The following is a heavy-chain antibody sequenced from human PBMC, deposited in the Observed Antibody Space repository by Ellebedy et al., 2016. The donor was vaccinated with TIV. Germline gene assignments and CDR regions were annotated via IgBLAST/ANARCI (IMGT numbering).Heavy chain of an antibody. V-gene: IGHV3-21*01. Sequence: GGSLRLXXAASGFTFSSYSMNWVRQAPGKGLEWVSSISSSSSYIYYADSVKGRFTISRDNAKNSLYLQMNSLRAEDTAVYYCARPPSLWGGYVQYSESYYYYGMDVWGQGTTVTVSS. CDR1: GFTFSSYS. J-gene: IGHJ6*02. D-gene: IGHD5-12*01. CDR3: ARPPSLWGGYVQYSESYYYYGMDV. CDR2: ISSSSSYI.